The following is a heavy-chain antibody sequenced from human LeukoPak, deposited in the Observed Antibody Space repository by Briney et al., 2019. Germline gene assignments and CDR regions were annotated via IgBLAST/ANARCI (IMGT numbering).Heavy chain of an antibody. CDR3: AMESEYDILTGPIDY. Sequence: GGSLRLSCAASGFTFSTCAMNWVRQAPGKGLEWVSSISSSGGRTYYADSVKGRFTISRDNSKNTLYLQMNSLRGEDTALYYWAMESEYDILTGPIDYWGQGTLLTVSS. J-gene: IGHJ4*02. D-gene: IGHD3-9*01. V-gene: IGHV3-23*01. CDR2: ISSSGGRT. CDR1: GFTFSTCA.